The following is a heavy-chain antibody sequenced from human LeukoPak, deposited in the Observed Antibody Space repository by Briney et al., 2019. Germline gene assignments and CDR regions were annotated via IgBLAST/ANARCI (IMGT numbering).Heavy chain of an antibody. V-gene: IGHV3-23*01. CDR3: AKEGCSSTSCYRARDNMDV. J-gene: IGHJ6*03. CDR1: GFTFSSYA. D-gene: IGHD2-2*02. Sequence: PGGSLRLSCAASGFTFSSYAMSSVHQAPGKGLEGVSAISGCGGSTYYADSVKGRFTISRDNSKNTLYLQMNSLRAEDTAVYYCAKEGCSSTSCYRARDNMDVWGKGTTVTVSS. CDR2: ISGCGGST.